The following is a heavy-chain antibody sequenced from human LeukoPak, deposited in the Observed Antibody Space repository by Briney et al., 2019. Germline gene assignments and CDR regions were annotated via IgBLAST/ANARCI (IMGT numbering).Heavy chain of an antibody. D-gene: IGHD6-19*01. CDR3: ARSGGPGYSSGWYGELGY. CDR1: GYTFTSYG. Sequence: ASVKVSCKASGYTFTSYGICWVRQAPGQGLEWMGWTSGYNGKTRYAQKFQGRVTMTTDTSTNTAYMELRSLSSDDTAVYYCARSGGPGYSSGWYGELGYWGQGTLVTVSS. J-gene: IGHJ4*02. CDR2: TSGYNGKT. V-gene: IGHV1-18*01.